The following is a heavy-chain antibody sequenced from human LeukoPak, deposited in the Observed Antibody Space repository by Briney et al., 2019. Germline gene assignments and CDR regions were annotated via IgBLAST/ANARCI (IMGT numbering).Heavy chain of an antibody. CDR1: GGSVSSGSYY. D-gene: IGHD3-22*01. V-gene: IGHV4-61*01. CDR3: ARDIYYDSSGLDY. J-gene: IGHJ4*02. Sequence: SETLSLTCTVSGGSVSSGSYYWSWIRQPPGKGLEWIGYIYYSGSTYYNPSLKSRVTISVDTSKNQFSLKLSSVTAADTAVYYCARDIYYDSSGLDYWGQGTLVTVSS. CDR2: IYYSGST.